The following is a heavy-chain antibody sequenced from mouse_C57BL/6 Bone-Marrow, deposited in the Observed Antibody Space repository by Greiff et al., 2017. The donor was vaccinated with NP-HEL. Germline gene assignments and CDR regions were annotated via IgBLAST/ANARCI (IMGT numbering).Heavy chain of an antibody. CDR3: ARHYYSNYFDY. CDR1: GFTFSSYG. V-gene: IGHV5-6*01. CDR2: ISSGGSYT. Sequence: EVQVVESGGDLVKPGGSLKLSCAASGFTFSSYGMSWVRQTPDKRLEWVATISSGGSYTYYPARVKGRFTIARDNAKNTLYLQMSSLKSEDTAMYYCARHYYSNYFDYWGQGTTLTVSS. J-gene: IGHJ2*01. D-gene: IGHD2-5*01.